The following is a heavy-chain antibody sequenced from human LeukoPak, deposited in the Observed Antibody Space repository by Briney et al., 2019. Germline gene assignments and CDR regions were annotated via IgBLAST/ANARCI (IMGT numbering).Heavy chain of an antibody. CDR1: GYTFSGHY. CDR2: INPNTGVT. J-gene: IGHJ4*02. D-gene: IGHD5-18*01. Sequence: GASVKVSCKASGYTFSGHYLHWVRQAPGQGLEWMGRINPNTGVTQYTENFQGRVTMTGDTSISTAYMELNGLRSDDTAIYYCARTWIQLFTRDFDLWGQGTLVTVSS. V-gene: IGHV1-2*06. CDR3: ARTWIQLFTRDFDL.